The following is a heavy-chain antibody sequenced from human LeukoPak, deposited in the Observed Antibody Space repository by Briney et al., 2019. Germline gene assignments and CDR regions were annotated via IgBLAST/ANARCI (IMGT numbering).Heavy chain of an antibody. Sequence: GESLRISCKGSGYTFSSYWIGWVRQMAGKGLEWMGIIYPGDSDTRYSPSFQGQVTISADKSISTAYLQWSSLKASDTAMYYCARAVAGTSYYMDVWGKGTTVTVSS. D-gene: IGHD6-19*01. V-gene: IGHV5-51*03. J-gene: IGHJ6*03. CDR2: IYPGDSDT. CDR1: GYTFSSYW. CDR3: ARAVAGTSYYMDV.